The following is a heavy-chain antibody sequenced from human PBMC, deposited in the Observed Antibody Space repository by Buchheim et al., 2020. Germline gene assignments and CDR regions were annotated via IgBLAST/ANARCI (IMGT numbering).Heavy chain of an antibody. CDR2: ISGSGGST. V-gene: IGHV3-23*04. CDR3: AKPIHHHYYDSSGFISGFDY. D-gene: IGHD3-22*01. Sequence: EVQLVESEGGLVQPGGSLRLSCVASGFTFSYYWMHWVRQAPGKGLEWVSAISGSGGSTYYADSVKGRFTISRDNSKNTLYLQMNSLRAEDTAVYYCAKPIHHHYYDSSGFISGFDYWGQGTL. CDR1: GFTFSYYW. J-gene: IGHJ4*02.